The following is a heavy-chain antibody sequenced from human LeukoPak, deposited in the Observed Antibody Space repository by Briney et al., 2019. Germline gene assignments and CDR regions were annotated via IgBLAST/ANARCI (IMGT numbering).Heavy chain of an antibody. Sequence: VASVKVSCKVSGYTLTELSMHWVRQAPGKGLEWMGGFDPEDGETIYAQKFQGGVTMTEDTSTDTAYMELSSLRSEDTAVYYCATGLRIVGAQGPDAFDIWGQGTMVTVSS. CDR1: GYTLTELS. CDR3: ATGLRIVGAQGPDAFDI. CDR2: FDPEDGET. V-gene: IGHV1-24*01. D-gene: IGHD1-26*01. J-gene: IGHJ3*02.